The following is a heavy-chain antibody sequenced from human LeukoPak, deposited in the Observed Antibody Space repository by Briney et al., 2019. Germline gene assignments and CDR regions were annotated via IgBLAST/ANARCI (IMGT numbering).Heavy chain of an antibody. D-gene: IGHD6-19*01. CDR3: ATGTTWQWPAEYYFDY. V-gene: IGHV1-24*01. Sequence: ASVKVSCKVSGYTLTELSMHWVRQAPGKGLEWMGGFDPEDGETIYAQKFQGRVTMTEDTSTDTAYMELSSLRSEDTAVYYCATGTTWQWPAEYYFDYWGQGTLVTVSS. CDR2: FDPEDGET. CDR1: GYTLTELS. J-gene: IGHJ4*02.